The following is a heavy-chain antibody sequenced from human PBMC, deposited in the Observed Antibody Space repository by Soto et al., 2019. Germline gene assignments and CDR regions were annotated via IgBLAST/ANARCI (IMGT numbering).Heavy chain of an antibody. CDR2: IYYSGST. V-gene: IGHV4-31*03. CDR3: ARDRANWAFDY. CDR1: GGSISSGGYY. D-gene: IGHD7-27*01. J-gene: IGHJ4*02. Sequence: QVQLQESGPGLVKPSQTLSLTCTVSGGSISSGGYYWSWIRQHPGKGLEWIGYIYYSGSTYYNPSRKSRVTLSVDTSKNQYSLKLISVTAADTAVYYCARDRANWAFDYWGQGTLVTVSS.